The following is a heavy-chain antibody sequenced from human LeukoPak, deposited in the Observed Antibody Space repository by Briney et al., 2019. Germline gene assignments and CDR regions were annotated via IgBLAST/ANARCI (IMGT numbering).Heavy chain of an antibody. J-gene: IGHJ4*02. CDR3: AKRMVRGNTFDY. CDR1: GFTFRDYY. V-gene: IGHV3-11*01. D-gene: IGHD3-10*01. Sequence: GGSLRLSCAASGFTFRDYYMSWIRQAPGKGLEWVSYISSSGSTIYYADSVKGRFTISRDNAKNSLYLQMNSLRAEDTVVYYCAKRMVRGNTFDYWGQGTLVTVSS. CDR2: ISSSGSTI.